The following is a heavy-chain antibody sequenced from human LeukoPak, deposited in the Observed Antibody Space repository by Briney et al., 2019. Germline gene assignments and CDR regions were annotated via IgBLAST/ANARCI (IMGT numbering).Heavy chain of an antibody. J-gene: IGHJ4*02. Sequence: SETLSLTCDVSGGYISSSNWWAWVRQSPGKGLEWIGEIYHTGKINYNPALKSRVTLSVDKSNNQFSLKLRSLTAADTAVYYCAREGGYYSSSWFIDFWGPGTLVTVSS. CDR1: GGYISSSNW. V-gene: IGHV4-4*02. D-gene: IGHD6-13*01. CDR3: AREGGYYSSSWFIDF. CDR2: IYHTGKI.